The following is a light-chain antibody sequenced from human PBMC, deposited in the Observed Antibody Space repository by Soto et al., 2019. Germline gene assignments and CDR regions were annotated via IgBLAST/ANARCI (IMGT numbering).Light chain of an antibody. Sequence: QSVLTQPPSVCGAPGQRVTISCTGSSSNIGAGYDVHWYQQLLGTAPKLLIYGNTNRPSGVPDRFSGSKSGPSASLAITGLQAEDEADYYCQSYDSSLSGSDFVFGTGTKVTVL. CDR3: QSYDSSLSGSDFV. V-gene: IGLV1-40*01. CDR1: SSNIGAGYD. CDR2: GNT. J-gene: IGLJ1*01.